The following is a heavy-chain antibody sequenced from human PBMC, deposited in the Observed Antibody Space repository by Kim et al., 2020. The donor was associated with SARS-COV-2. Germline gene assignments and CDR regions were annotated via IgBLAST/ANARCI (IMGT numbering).Heavy chain of an antibody. CDR2: VYYSGST. CDR3: ATPYVWGGYGDA. D-gene: IGHD3-16*01. Sequence: SETLSLTCTVSGASISSSYYYWGWIRQPPGKGLESIGTVYYSGSTYYNPSLKSRVTMSIDTSKNQFSLKLTSVTAADTAMYYCATPYVWGGYGDA. V-gene: IGHV4-39*01. J-gene: IGHJ3*01. CDR1: GASISSSYYY.